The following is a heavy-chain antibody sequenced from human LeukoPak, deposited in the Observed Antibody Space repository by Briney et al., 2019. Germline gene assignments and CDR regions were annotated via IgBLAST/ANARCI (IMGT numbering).Heavy chain of an antibody. V-gene: IGHV4-34*01. CDR3: ARDLVGSSGYSYYFDY. D-gene: IGHD3-22*01. J-gene: IGHJ4*02. CDR2: INHSGST. Sequence: SETLSLTCAVYGGSFSGYYWSWIRQPPGKGLEWIGEINHSGSTDYNPSLKSRVTISVDTSKNQFSLRLSSVTAADTAVYYCARDLVGSSGYSYYFDYWGQGTLVTVSS. CDR1: GGSFSGYY.